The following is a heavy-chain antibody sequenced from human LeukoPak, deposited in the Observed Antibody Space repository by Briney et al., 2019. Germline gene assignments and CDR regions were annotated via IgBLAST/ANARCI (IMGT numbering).Heavy chain of an antibody. J-gene: IGHJ4*02. CDR1: GFTFSSYG. CDR3: ARVYDSSGYDY. V-gene: IGHV3-23*01. D-gene: IGHD3-22*01. Sequence: GGSLRLSCAASGFTFSSYGMSWVRQAPGKGLEWVSAISGSGGSTYYADSVKGRFTISRDNSKNTLYLQMNSLRAEDTAVYYCARVYDSSGYDYWGQGTLVTVSS. CDR2: ISGSGGST.